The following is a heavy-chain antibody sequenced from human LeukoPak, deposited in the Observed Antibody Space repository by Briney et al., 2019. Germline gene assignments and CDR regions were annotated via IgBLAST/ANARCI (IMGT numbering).Heavy chain of an antibody. Sequence: GGSLRLSCVGSAFTFSEYSMSWIRQAPGRELEWISSITESGGTEYYADSVKGRFSISRDNAKSALYLQMNSLRAEDTAVYYCAKDRGSGWLHDAFDIWGQGTVVTVSS. CDR2: ITESGGTE. CDR3: AKDRGSGWLHDAFDI. V-gene: IGHV3-11*01. J-gene: IGHJ3*02. CDR1: AFTFSEYS. D-gene: IGHD6-19*01.